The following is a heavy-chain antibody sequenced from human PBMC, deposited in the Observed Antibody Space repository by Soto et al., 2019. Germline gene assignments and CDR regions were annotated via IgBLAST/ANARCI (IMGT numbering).Heavy chain of an antibody. CDR3: ARDRYYDSSGPSDY. J-gene: IGHJ4*02. D-gene: IGHD3-22*01. CDR1: GYTFTSYG. CDR2: ISAYNGNT. V-gene: IGHV1-18*04. Sequence: ASVKVSCKASGYTFTSYGISWVRQAPGQGLEWMGWISAYNGNTNYAQKLQGRVTMTTDTSTSTAYMELRSLRSDDTAVYYCARDRYYDSSGPSDYWGQGTLVTVSS.